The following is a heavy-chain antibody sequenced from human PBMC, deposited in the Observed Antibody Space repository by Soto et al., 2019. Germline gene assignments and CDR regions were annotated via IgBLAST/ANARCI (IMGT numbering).Heavy chain of an antibody. Sequence: ETLSLTCTVSGGSISSYYWSWIRQSPGKGLEWIGYIYYAGSFTYNPSLKSRVTISLNTSKNEVSLRLTSVTAADTAVYYCARLGGYYQALDSWGQGTLVTVSS. D-gene: IGHD3-22*01. J-gene: IGHJ4*02. CDR2: IYYAGSF. V-gene: IGHV4-59*08. CDR1: GGSISSYY. CDR3: ARLGGYYQALDS.